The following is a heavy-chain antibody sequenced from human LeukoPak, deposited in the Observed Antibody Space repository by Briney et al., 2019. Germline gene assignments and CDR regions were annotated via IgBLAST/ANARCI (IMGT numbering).Heavy chain of an antibody. CDR1: GFTFSSYW. CDR2: ISGSGGST. V-gene: IGHV3-23*01. CDR3: AKDYDYVWGSYRSSYYFDY. Sequence: GGSLRLSCAASGFTFSSYWMHWVRQAPGKGLEWVSAISGSGGSTYYADSVKGRFTISRDNSKNTLYLQMNSLRAEDTAVYYCAKDYDYVWGSYRSSYYFDYWGQGTLVTVSS. J-gene: IGHJ4*02. D-gene: IGHD3-16*02.